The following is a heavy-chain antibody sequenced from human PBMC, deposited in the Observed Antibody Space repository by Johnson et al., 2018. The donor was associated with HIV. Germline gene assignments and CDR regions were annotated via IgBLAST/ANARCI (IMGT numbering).Heavy chain of an antibody. Sequence: QVQLVDSGGGVVQPGGSLRLSCAASGFTFRSYGMHWVRQAPGKGLEWVAFIRYDGSDKYYADSVKGRFTISRDNSKNTLYLQMNSLRAEDTALYYCTRDSGITGTTGDAFDIWGQGTMVTVSS. V-gene: IGHV3-30*02. CDR3: TRDSGITGTTGDAFDI. D-gene: IGHD1-20*01. CDR1: GFTFRSYG. J-gene: IGHJ3*02. CDR2: IRYDGSDK.